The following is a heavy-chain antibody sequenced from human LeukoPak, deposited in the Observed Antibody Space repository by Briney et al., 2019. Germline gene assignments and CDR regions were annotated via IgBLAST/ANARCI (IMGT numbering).Heavy chain of an antibody. CDR3: AKDSSSWSTSGFDY. V-gene: IGHV3-9*01. Sequence: GGSLRLSCAASGFTFDDYAMHWVRQAPGKSLEWVSGISWNSGSIGYADSVKGRFTISRDNAKNSLYLQMNSLRAEDTALYYCAKDSSSWSTSGFDYWGQGTLVTVSS. J-gene: IGHJ4*02. CDR1: GFTFDDYA. D-gene: IGHD6-13*01. CDR2: ISWNSGSI.